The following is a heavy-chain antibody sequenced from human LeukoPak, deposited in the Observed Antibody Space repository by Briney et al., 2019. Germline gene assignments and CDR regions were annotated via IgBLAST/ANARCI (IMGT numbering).Heavy chain of an antibody. V-gene: IGHV3-23*01. Sequence: GGSLRLSCAASGFTFSNYAMSWVRQAPGKGLEWVSAIHYSGGSTYYADSVKGRFTISRDNSKNTLYLQMNSLSAEDTAVYYCARGHDSRGSLPYYFDYWGQGTLVTVSS. D-gene: IGHD3-22*01. CDR2: IHYSGGST. CDR1: GFTFSNYA. CDR3: ARGHDSRGSLPYYFDY. J-gene: IGHJ4*02.